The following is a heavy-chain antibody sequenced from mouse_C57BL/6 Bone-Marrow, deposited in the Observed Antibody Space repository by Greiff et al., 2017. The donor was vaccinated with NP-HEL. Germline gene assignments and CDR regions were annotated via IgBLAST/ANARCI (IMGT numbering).Heavy chain of an antibody. V-gene: IGHV5-6*01. CDR1: GFTFSSYG. J-gene: IGHJ2*01. CDR3: ARHPVFTFDY. D-gene: IGHD2-12*01. CDR2: ISSGGSYT. Sequence: EVMLVESGGDLVKPGGSLKLSCAASGFTFSSYGMSWVRQTPDKRLEWVATISSGGSYTYYPDNVKGRFTISRDNAKNTLYLQMSSLKSEDTAMYYCARHPVFTFDYWGQGTTLTVSS.